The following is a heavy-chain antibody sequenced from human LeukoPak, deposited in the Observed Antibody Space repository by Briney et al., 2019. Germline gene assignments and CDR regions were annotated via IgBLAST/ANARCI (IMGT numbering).Heavy chain of an antibody. CDR1: GYTFTSYG. V-gene: IGHV1-18*01. D-gene: IGHD3-3*01. J-gene: IGHJ5*02. CDR2: ISAYNGNT. Sequence: ASVKVSCKASGYTFTSYGISWVRQAPGQGLEWMGWISAYNGNTNYAQKLQGRVTMTTDTSTSTAYRELRSLRSDDTAVYYCARGFDHYDFWSGFPASGEWFDPWGQGTLVTVSS. CDR3: ARGFDHYDFWSGFPASGEWFDP.